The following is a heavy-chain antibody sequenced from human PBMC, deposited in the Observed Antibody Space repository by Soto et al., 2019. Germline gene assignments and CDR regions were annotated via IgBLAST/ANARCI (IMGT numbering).Heavy chain of an antibody. J-gene: IGHJ5*02. V-gene: IGHV1-2*04. CDR3: ARGRRGDYKNWFEP. CDR1: GYTFTGYY. Sequence: GASVKVSCKASGYTFTGYYMHWVRQAPGQGLEWMGWINPNSGGTNYAQKFQGWVTMTRDTSISTAYMELSRLRADDTAVYYCARGRRGDYKNWFEPWGQGTLVNVSS. D-gene: IGHD4-17*01. CDR2: INPNSGGT.